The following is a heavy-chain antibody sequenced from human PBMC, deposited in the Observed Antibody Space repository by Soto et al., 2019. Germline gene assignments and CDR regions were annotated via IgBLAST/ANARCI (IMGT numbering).Heavy chain of an antibody. V-gene: IGHV1-3*05. CDR1: GDTSISYSV. CDR2: NNAGNGNT. J-gene: IGHJ4*02. Sequence: QVQLVQSGAEEKPPGSSKKACRAAGDTSISYSVLHWVRAAAERRLEWMGWNNAGNGNTKYSQKFQGRVTITRDTSASTAYMELSSLRSEDTAVYYCARGITLPTPLDYWGQGTLVTVSS. D-gene: IGHD1-20*01. CDR3: ARGITLPTPLDY.